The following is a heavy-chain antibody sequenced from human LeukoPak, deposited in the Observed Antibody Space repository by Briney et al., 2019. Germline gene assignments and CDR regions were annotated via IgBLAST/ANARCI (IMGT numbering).Heavy chain of an antibody. J-gene: IGHJ4*02. Sequence: GASVKVSCKASGYTFTTYYIHWVRQAPGQGLEWMGFINPSGGSTSYAQKFQGRVTMTRDTSTSTVYMELSSLRSDDTAVYYCARGLVGATLDFAYWGQGTLVTVSS. CDR3: ARGLVGATLDFAY. V-gene: IGHV1-46*01. CDR2: INPSGGST. CDR1: GYTFTTYY. D-gene: IGHD1-26*01.